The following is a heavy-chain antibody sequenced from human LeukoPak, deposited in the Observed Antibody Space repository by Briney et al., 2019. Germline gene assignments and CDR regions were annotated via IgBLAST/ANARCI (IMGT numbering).Heavy chain of an antibody. Sequence: PGGSLRLSCAASGFTFSGSGMHWVRQAPGKGLEWVAIIWYDGSKNNYADSVKGRFTISRDNSKNTLYLEMNSLRAEDTAVYYCARVDSAWALHFWGQGTPVTVSS. CDR1: GFTFSGSG. J-gene: IGHJ4*02. CDR2: IWYDGSKN. CDR3: ARVDSAWALHF. V-gene: IGHV3-33*01. D-gene: IGHD6-19*01.